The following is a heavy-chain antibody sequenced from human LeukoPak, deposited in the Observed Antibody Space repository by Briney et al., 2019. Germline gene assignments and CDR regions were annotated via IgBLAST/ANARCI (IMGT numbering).Heavy chain of an antibody. CDR3: ARLGLIVVADFDY. V-gene: IGHV3-21*01. Sequence: GGSLRLSCAASGFTFGSYSMNWVRQAPGKGLEWVSSISSSSSYIYYADSVKGRFTISRDNAKNSLYLQMNSLRAEDTAVHYCARLGLIVVADFDYWGQGTLVTVSS. D-gene: IGHD3-22*01. J-gene: IGHJ4*02. CDR2: ISSSSSYI. CDR1: GFTFGSYS.